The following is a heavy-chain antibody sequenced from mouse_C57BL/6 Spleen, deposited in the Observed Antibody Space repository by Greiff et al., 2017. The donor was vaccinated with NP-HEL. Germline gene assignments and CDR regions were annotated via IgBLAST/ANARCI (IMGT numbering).Heavy chain of an antibody. D-gene: IGHD2-2*01. Sequence: QVHLNHPLPYLFKPGASVKLSCKASGYTFTSYWMQWVKQRPGQGLEWIGEIDPSDSYTNYNQKFKGKATLTVDTSSSTAYMQLSSLTSEDSAVYYCARHGYDGFAYWGQGTLVTVSA. V-gene: IGHV1-50*01. CDR3: ARHGYDGFAY. CDR2: IDPSDSYT. J-gene: IGHJ3*01. CDR1: GYTFTSYW.